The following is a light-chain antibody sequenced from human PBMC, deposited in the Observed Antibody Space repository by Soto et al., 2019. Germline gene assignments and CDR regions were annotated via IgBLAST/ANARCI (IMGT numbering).Light chain of an antibody. J-gene: IGKJ1*01. Sequence: DSRRPHSHSTRSASVGDTVTITCRASQSFSTWLAWYQQKPGRAPKLLIYKASTLESGVPARFSGSGSGTEFTLTISSLQPDDFATYYCQQYNSYSWTFGQGTKVDIK. V-gene: IGKV1-5*03. CDR1: QSFSTW. CDR3: QQYNSYSWT. CDR2: KAS.